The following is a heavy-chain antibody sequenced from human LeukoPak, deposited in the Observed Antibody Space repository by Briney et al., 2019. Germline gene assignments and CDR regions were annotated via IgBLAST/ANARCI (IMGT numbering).Heavy chain of an antibody. D-gene: IGHD3-3*01. Sequence: GGSLRLSCAASGFTVSSNYMSWVRQAPGKGLEWVSVIYSGGSTYYADSVKGRFTISRDNSKNTLYLQMNSLKTEDTAVYYCTTDSLRMGVTGLDYWGQGTLVTVSS. V-gene: IGHV3-53*01. CDR3: TTDSLRMGVTGLDY. J-gene: IGHJ4*02. CDR1: GFTVSSNY. CDR2: IYSGGST.